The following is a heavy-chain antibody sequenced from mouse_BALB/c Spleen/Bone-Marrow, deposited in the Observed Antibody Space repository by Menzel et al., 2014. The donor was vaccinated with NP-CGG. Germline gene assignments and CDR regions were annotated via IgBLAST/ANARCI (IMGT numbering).Heavy chain of an antibody. D-gene: IGHD3-3*01. V-gene: IGHV3-8*02. CDR3: ARGGGTGFDY. CDR1: GDSITSGY. Sequence: EVQLQQSGPSLVKPSQPLSLTCSVTGDSITSGYWNWIRKFPGNKLEYMGYISYSGSTYYNPSLKSRISITRDTSKNQYYLQLNSVTTEDTAPFYCARGGGTGFDYWGQGTTLTVSS. J-gene: IGHJ2*01. CDR2: ISYSGST.